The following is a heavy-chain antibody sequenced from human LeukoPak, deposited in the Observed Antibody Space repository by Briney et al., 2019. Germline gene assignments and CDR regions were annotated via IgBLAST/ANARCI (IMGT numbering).Heavy chain of an antibody. Sequence: SVKVSCKASGGTFSNYGISWVRQVPGQGLEWMGGIIPMFGTTSYAQKFQGRVTMTRNTSINTAYMELNSLRSEDTAVYYCARARSYRHQLNALSYWFDPWGQGTLVTVSS. D-gene: IGHD5-24*01. J-gene: IGHJ5*02. V-gene: IGHV1-69*05. CDR3: ARARSYRHQLNALSYWFDP. CDR1: GGTFSNYG. CDR2: IIPMFGTT.